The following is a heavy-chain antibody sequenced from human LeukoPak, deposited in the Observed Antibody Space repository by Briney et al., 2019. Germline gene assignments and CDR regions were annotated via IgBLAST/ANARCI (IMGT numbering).Heavy chain of an antibody. Sequence: GASVKVSCKASGGTFSSYAISWVRQAPGQGLEWMGRIIPILGIANYAQKFQGRVTITADKSTSTAYMELSSLRSEDTAVYYCATDVEMATNYFDYWGQRTLVTVSS. J-gene: IGHJ4*02. CDR3: ATDVEMATNYFDY. CDR2: IIPILGIA. D-gene: IGHD5-24*01. V-gene: IGHV1-69*04. CDR1: GGTFSSYA.